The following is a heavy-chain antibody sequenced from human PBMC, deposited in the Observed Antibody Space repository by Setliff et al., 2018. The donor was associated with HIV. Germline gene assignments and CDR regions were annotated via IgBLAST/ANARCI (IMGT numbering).Heavy chain of an antibody. CDR3: AREEAEYYGSGSYADY. Sequence: KTSETLSLTCAVSGGSISSTNWWSWVRQPPGKGLEWIGEIYHSGSTNYNPSLKSRVTISVDKSKSQFSLKLSSVTAADTAVYYCAREEAEYYGSGSYADYWGQGTLVTVSS. J-gene: IGHJ4*02. V-gene: IGHV4-4*02. CDR1: GGSISSTNW. D-gene: IGHD3-10*01. CDR2: IYHSGST.